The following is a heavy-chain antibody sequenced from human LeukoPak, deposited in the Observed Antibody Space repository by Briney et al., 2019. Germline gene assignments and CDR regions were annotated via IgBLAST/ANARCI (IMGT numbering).Heavy chain of an antibody. CDR1: GYTFTGYY. J-gene: IGHJ4*02. V-gene: IGHV1-2*02. Sequence: GASVKVSCKASGYTFTGYYMHWVRQAPGQGLEWMGWINPNSGGTNSAQKFQGRVTMTRDTAISTAYMELNRMRSDDTAVYYCATASAQQLVPDDWGQGTLVTISS. CDR3: ATASAQQLVPDD. CDR2: INPNSGGT. D-gene: IGHD6-13*01.